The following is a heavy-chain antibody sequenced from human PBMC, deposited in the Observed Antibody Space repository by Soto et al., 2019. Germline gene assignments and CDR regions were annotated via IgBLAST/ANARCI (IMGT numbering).Heavy chain of an antibody. CDR2: ITGSGGST. V-gene: IGHV3-23*01. J-gene: IGHJ6*03. Sequence: EVQLLESGGGLEQPGGSLRLSCAASGFTFSAFAMNWVRQAPGKGLEWVSAITGSGGSTYYVDSVKGRFTISRDNSKNTLHLQMNSLRADDSAVYYCAKLSGYDYYYYIDVWCKGTTVTVSS. CDR1: GFTFSAFA. D-gene: IGHD1-26*01. CDR3: AKLSGYDYYYYIDV.